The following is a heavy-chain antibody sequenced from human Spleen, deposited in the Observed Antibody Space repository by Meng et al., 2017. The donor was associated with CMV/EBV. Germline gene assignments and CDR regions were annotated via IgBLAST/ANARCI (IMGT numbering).Heavy chain of an antibody. Sequence: ASVKVSCKASGYSFTAYYLHWVRQVPGQGLEWMAWINPNNGATEYAQKYQGRVTVTRDTSINTAFMELRALRSDDTAVYYCAAAGLSGGMDVWGQGTTVTVSS. J-gene: IGHJ6*02. CDR3: AAAGLSGGMDV. V-gene: IGHV1-2*02. CDR2: INPNNGAT. CDR1: GYSFTAYY.